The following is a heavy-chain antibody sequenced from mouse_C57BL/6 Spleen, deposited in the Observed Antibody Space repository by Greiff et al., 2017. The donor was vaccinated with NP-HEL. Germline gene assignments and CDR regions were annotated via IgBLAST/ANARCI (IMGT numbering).Heavy chain of an antibody. CDR3: ASLYDYDEAY. J-gene: IGHJ3*01. D-gene: IGHD2-4*01. CDR2: ISYDGSN. Sequence: EVQLVESGPGLVKPSQSLSLTCSVTGYSITSGYYWNWIRQFPGNKLEWMGYISYDGSNNYNPSLKNRISITRDTSKNQFFLKLNSVTTEDTATYYCASLYDYDEAYWGQGTLVTVSA. CDR1: GYSITSGYY. V-gene: IGHV3-6*01.